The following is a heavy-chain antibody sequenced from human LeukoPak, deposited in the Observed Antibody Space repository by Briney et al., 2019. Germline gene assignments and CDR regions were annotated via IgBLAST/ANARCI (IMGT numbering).Heavy chain of an antibody. D-gene: IGHD2-15*01. CDR3: AKDLFVVVAASYYYYYYGMDV. V-gene: IGHV3-21*01. J-gene: IGHJ6*02. CDR1: GFTFSSYS. CDR2: ISSSSSYI. Sequence: GGSLRLSCAASGFTFSSYSMNWVRQAPGKGLEWVSSISSSSSYIYYADSVKGRFTISRDNAKNSLYLQMNSLRAEDTAVYYCAKDLFVVVAASYYYYYYGMDVWGQGTTVTVSS.